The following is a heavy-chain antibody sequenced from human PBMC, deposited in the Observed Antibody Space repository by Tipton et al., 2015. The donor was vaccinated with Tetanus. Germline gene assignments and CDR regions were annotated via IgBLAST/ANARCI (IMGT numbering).Heavy chain of an antibody. D-gene: IGHD6-19*01. Sequence: QSGAEVKKPGSSVKVSCKASGGGVSKFAISWLRQAPGQGFELMGTIIPALSTTTYEQKFRGRITITADGSTSTVYMELSSLRSEDTAVYYCARDRTQWLVDYDAFDVWGQGTTVIVSS. V-gene: IGHV1-69*15. CDR3: ARDRTQWLVDYDAFDV. CDR2: IIPALSTT. J-gene: IGHJ3*01. CDR1: GGGVSKFA.